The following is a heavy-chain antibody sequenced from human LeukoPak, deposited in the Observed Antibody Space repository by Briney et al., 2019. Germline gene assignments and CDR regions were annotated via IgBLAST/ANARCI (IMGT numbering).Heavy chain of an antibody. J-gene: IGHJ4*02. D-gene: IGHD3-22*01. CDR2: ISSRSRNI. V-gene: IGHV3-48*04. CDR1: GFTFSSYS. CDR3: ARGNYYDRSGYYREVDY. Sequence: PGGSLRLSCAASGFTFSSYSMNRVRQAPGKGLEGGSYISSRSRNIYYADSVKGRFTISRDNAKNSLYLQMNSLRAEDTAVYYCARGNYYDRSGYYREVDYWGRGTLVTVSS.